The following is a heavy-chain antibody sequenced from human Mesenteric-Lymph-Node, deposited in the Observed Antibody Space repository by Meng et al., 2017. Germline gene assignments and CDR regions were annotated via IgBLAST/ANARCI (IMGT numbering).Heavy chain of an antibody. D-gene: IGHD3-10*01. V-gene: IGHV3-33*01. CDR1: GFNFSSYG. J-gene: IGHJ4*02. CDR2: IWYDGSNK. Sequence: VQLVGSGGGVVQPGRSLGLAWAASGFNFSSYGMHWVRQAPGKGLEWVAVIWYDGSNKYYADSVKGRFTISRDNSKNTLYLQMNSLRAEDTAVYYCARDHKSGSYFRWGQGTLVTVSS. CDR3: ARDHKSGSYFR.